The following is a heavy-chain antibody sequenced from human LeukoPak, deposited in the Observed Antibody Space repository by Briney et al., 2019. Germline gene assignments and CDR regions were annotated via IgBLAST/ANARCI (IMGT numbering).Heavy chain of an antibody. D-gene: IGHD2-2*01. CDR2: INHSGST. J-gene: IGHJ5*02. CDR3: ARGGIKPDIVVVPAAMPSYNWFDP. CDR1: GGSFSGYY. Sequence: SETLSLTCAVYGGSFSGYYWSWIRQPPGEGLEWIGEINHSGSTNYNPSLKSRVTISVDTSKNQFSLKLSSVTAADTAVYYCARGGIKPDIVVVPAAMPSYNWFDPWGQGTLVTVSS. V-gene: IGHV4-34*01.